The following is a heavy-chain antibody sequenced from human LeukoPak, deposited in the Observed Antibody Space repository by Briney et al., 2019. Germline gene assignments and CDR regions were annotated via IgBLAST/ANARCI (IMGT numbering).Heavy chain of an antibody. Sequence: GSSGKVSCKASGYTFTGYYIHWVRQAPGQGPEWMGWIIPNSGDTYYAQMFQGRVTMTRDTSITTAYMELSRLRSDDRAVYYCAREAHGSGTYYSDYWGQGTLVTVSS. CDR1: GYTFTGYY. J-gene: IGHJ4*02. V-gene: IGHV1-2*02. CDR3: AREAHGSGTYYSDY. D-gene: IGHD3-10*01. CDR2: IIPNSGDT.